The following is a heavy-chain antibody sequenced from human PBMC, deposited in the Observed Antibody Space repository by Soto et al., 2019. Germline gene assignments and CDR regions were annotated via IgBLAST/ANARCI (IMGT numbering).Heavy chain of an antibody. J-gene: IGHJ4*02. CDR2: IYYSGST. CDR1: GGSISSGGYY. CDR3: ARGVDYDFWSGYYPRGLGYFDY. Sequence: PSETLSLTCTVSGGSISSGGYYWSWIRQHPGKGLEWIGYIYYSGSTYYNPSLKSRVTISVDTSKNQFSLKLSSVTAADTAVYYCARGVDYDFWSGYYPRGLGYFDYWGQGTLVTVSS. D-gene: IGHD3-3*01. V-gene: IGHV4-31*03.